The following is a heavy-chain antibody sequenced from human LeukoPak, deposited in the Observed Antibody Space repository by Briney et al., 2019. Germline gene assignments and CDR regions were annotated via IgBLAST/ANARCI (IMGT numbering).Heavy chain of an antibody. CDR3: ARDRDTFPSFSWAFDY. CDR2: INPSGGST. J-gene: IGHJ4*02. Sequence: ASVKVSCKASGYTFTSYYMHWVRQAPGQGLEWMGIINPSGGSTSYAQKFQGRVTMTRDTSTSTVYMEVSSLRSEDTAVYYCARDRDTFPSFSWAFDYWGQGTLVTVSS. D-gene: IGHD5-18*01. CDR1: GYTFTSYY. V-gene: IGHV1-46*01.